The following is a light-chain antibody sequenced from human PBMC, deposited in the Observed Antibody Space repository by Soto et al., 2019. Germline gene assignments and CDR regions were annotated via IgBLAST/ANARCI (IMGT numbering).Light chain of an antibody. J-gene: IGLJ2*01. CDR3: QSYDSDFVV. CDR1: SGSIANNY. Sequence: NFMLTQPHSVSESPGKTLSISCTRSSGSIANNYVKWYQRRQGSAPTTVIYENNQRLSGVPDRFSGSTDGSSNSASLTISGLQTEDEADYYCQSYDSDFVVFGGGTKLTVL. CDR2: ENN. V-gene: IGLV6-57*04.